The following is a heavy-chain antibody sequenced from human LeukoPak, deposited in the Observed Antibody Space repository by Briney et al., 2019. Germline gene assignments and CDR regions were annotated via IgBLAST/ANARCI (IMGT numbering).Heavy chain of an antibody. J-gene: IGHJ6*02. CDR3: ARDSGLGYCSTTSCSYGLDV. CDR2: IQYSGST. CDR1: DGSISNYY. V-gene: IGHV4-59*01. D-gene: IGHD2-2*01. Sequence: SETLSLTCSVSDGSISNYYWTWIRQPPGKGLEWIGNIQYSGSTNFNPSLKSRVTVSVDTSKNQVSLKLRSVTAADTAVYYCARDSGLGYCSTTSCSYGLDVWGQGTT.